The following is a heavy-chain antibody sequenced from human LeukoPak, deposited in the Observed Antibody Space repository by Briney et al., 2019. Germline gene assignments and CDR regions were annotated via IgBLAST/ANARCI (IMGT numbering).Heavy chain of an antibody. CDR3: TRDQDFTSVGATLDAFDI. CDR2: IRSKAYGGTT. CDR1: GFTFDDYA. D-gene: IGHD1-26*01. Sequence: GGSLRLSCTASGFTFDDYAMSWFRQAPGKGLEWVGFIRSKAYGGTTEYAASVKGRFTISRDDSKSIAYLQMNSLKTEDTAVYYCTRDQDFTSVGATLDAFDIWGQGTMVTVSS. J-gene: IGHJ3*02. V-gene: IGHV3-49*03.